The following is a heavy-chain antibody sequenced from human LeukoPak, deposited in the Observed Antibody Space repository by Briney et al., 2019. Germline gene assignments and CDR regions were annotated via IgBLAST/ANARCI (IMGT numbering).Heavy chain of an antibody. J-gene: IGHJ4*02. CDR2: INHSGST. CDR3: ARYHYLRGFDY. Sequence: PSETLSVTCAVYGGSFSGYYWSWIRQPPGNGLEWIGEINHSGSTNYNPSLKSRVTISVDTSKNQFSLKLSSVTAADTAVYYCARYHYLRGFDYWGQGTLVTVSS. CDR1: GGSFSGYY. V-gene: IGHV4-34*01. D-gene: IGHD2-2*01.